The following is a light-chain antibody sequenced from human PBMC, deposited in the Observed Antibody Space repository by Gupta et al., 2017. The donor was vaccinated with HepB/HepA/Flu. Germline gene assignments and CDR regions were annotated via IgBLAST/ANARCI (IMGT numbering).Light chain of an antibody. V-gene: IGKV3-20*01. Sequence: ELLLTQSPGTLSLSPAERATLSCRASQSVTRSYLAKFQQNHGQAPRLRIFGASSRATGIPDRCSGSGSGRDFILMISRMVPEDFAVYYCQKYGSKPYTFGQGTKLENK. J-gene: IGKJ2*01. CDR1: QSVTRSY. CDR3: QKYGSKPYT. CDR2: GAS.